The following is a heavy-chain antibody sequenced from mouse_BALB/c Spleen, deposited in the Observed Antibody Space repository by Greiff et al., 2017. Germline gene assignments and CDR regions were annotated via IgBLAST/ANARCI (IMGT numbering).Heavy chain of an antibody. CDR3: NANYGNYAMDY. CDR2: IDPENGDT. CDR1: GFNIKDYY. D-gene: IGHD2-1*01. Sequence: VQLKQSGAELVRSGASVKLSCTASGFNIKDYYMHWVKQRPEQGLEWIGWIDPENGDTEYAPKFQGKATMTADTSSNTAYLQLSSLTSEDTAVYYCNANYGNYAMDYWGQGTSVTVSS. V-gene: IGHV14-4*02. J-gene: IGHJ4*01.